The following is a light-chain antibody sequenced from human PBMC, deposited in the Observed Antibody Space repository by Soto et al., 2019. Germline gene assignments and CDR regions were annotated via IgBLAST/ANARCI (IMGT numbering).Light chain of an antibody. Sequence: QSALTQPRSVSGSPGQSVTISCTGTNSYIGNYNYVSWYQQHPGKAPKVTIYDVSKRPSGVPDRFSGYKSDNTASLTISGLQDEDEADYYCCSYPGSHTWVFGGGTKLTVL. CDR1: NSYIGNYNY. V-gene: IGLV2-11*01. CDR2: DVS. CDR3: CSYPGSHTWV. J-gene: IGLJ3*02.